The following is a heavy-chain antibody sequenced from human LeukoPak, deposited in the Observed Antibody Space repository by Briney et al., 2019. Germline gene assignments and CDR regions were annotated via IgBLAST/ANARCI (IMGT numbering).Heavy chain of an antibody. CDR3: ARGRLNLDY. Sequence: PSETLSLTCTVSGGSISSYYWSWIRQPPGKGLEWIGSIFYTGSTYYNPSLKSRVTLSVDTSKTQFSLKLNSVTAADTAVYYCARGRLNLDYWGQGALVTVSS. D-gene: IGHD1-14*01. CDR2: IFYTGST. V-gene: IGHV4-59*08. CDR1: GGSISSYY. J-gene: IGHJ4*02.